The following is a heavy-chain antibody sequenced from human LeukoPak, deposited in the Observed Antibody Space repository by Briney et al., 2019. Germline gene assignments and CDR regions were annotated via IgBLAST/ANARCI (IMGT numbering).Heavy chain of an antibody. V-gene: IGHV3-7*01. J-gene: IGHJ6*03. CDR1: GFTFSSYW. CDR3: AREPYDSSGYSYYYYYYMDV. CDR2: IKQDGSEK. D-gene: IGHD3-22*01. Sequence: GGSLRLSCAASGFTFSSYWMSWVRQAPGKGLEWVANIKQDGSEKYYVDSVKGRFTISRDNAKNSLYLQMNSLRAEDTAVYYCAREPYDSSGYSYYYYYYMDVWGKGTTVTVSS.